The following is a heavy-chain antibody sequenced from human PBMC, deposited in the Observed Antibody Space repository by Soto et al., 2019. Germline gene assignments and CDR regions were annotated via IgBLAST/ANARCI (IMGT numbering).Heavy chain of an antibody. Sequence: XVSLLLSCAASGFTFSSYSMNWVRQAPGKGLEWVSSISSSSSYIYYADSVKGRFTISRDNAKNSLYLQMNSLRAEDTAVYYCARAESYYDFWSGSIPPNWFDPWGQGTLVTVSS. D-gene: IGHD3-3*01. CDR1: GFTFSSYS. CDR2: ISSSSSYI. V-gene: IGHV3-21*01. CDR3: ARAESYYDFWSGSIPPNWFDP. J-gene: IGHJ5*02.